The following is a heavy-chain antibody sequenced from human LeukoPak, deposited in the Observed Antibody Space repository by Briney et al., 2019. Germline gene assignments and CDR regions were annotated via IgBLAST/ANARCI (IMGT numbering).Heavy chain of an antibody. V-gene: IGHV4-30-4*01. CDR2: IYYSGST. Sequence: PSETLSLTCTVSGGSISSGDYYWSWIRQPPGQGLEWIGYIYYSGSTYYNPSLKSRVTISVDTSKNQFSLKLSSVTAADTAVYYCASSLRDDAFDIWGQGTMVTVSS. CDR1: GGSISSGDYY. D-gene: IGHD4-17*01. CDR3: ASSLRDDAFDI. J-gene: IGHJ3*02.